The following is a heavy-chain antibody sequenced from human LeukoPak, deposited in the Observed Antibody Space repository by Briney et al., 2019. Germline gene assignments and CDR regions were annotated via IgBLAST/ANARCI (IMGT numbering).Heavy chain of an antibody. CDR3: ARQVLVDTAFDY. CDR1: GFTFSSYA. D-gene: IGHD5-18*01. Sequence: GSLRLSCAASGFTFSSYAMSWVRQAPGKGLEWIGEINHSGSTNYNPSLKSRVTISVDTSKNQFSLKLSSVTAADTAVYYCARQVLVDTAFDYWGQGTLVTVSS. J-gene: IGHJ4*02. CDR2: INHSGST. V-gene: IGHV4-34*01.